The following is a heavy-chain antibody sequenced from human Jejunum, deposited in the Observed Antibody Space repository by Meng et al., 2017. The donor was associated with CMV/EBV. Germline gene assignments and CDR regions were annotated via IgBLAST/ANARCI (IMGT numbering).Heavy chain of an antibody. V-gene: IGHV4-4*02. CDR3: TTLYGDSIS. J-gene: IGHJ4*02. CDR1: GGSIRNDQW. CDR2: IYHSGRT. D-gene: IGHD4-17*01. Sequence: GRRQGSGAGLVNPSGTLSLTCEVSGGSIRNDQWWSWVRQAPGKGLEWIGEIYHSGRTNYNPSVKSRVSMSVDKSQNHFSLRLSSVTAADTAVYYCTTLYGDSISWGQGTLVTVSS.